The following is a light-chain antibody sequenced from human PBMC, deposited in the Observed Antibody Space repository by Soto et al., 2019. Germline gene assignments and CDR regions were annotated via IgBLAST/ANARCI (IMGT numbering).Light chain of an antibody. J-gene: IGKJ5*01. CDR3: QQRYSTLSIS. CDR1: ESIMRH. CDR2: APC. V-gene: IGKV1-39*01. Sequence: DIQMTQSPSSLSASVGDRVTITCRASESIMRHLNWYQQKPGNNPNRLIYAPCTLQNGVPSRFSGSGSGTDFSLTISSLQPEDLATYYCQQRYSTLSISFGQGTRLEIK.